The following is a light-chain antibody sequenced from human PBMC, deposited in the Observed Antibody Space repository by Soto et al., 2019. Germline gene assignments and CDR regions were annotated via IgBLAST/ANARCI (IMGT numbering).Light chain of an antibody. Sequence: DIVMTQSPDSLAVSLGERATINCKSSQSVLYSSNNKNYLAWYQQKPGQPPKLLIYWASTRESGVPDRFSGSGSGTDVTLTISSLQAEDVAVYYCQQYYSTPFTFGGGTKVEIK. J-gene: IGKJ4*01. V-gene: IGKV4-1*01. CDR2: WAS. CDR1: QSVLYSSNNKNY. CDR3: QQYYSTPFT.